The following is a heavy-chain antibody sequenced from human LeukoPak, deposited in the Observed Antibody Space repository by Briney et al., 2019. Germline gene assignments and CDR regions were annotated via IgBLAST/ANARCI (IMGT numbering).Heavy chain of an antibody. CDR2: ISGSGGST. Sequence: GGSLRLSCAASGFTFSSYAMSWVRQAPGKGLEWVSAISGSGGSTYYADSVKGRFSISRDSSKNILYLQMNSLRAEDTAVYYCAKDRCSNGVGCYYYYMDVWGKGTTVTISS. CDR3: AKDRCSNGVGCYYYYMDV. D-gene: IGHD2-8*01. V-gene: IGHV3-23*01. CDR1: GFTFSSYA. J-gene: IGHJ6*03.